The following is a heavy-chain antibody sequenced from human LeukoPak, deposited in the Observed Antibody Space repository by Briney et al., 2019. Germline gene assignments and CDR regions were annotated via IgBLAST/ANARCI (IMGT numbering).Heavy chain of an antibody. CDR3: ARRGYFDY. V-gene: IGHV4-59*08. CDR1: GGSMSDYY. CDR2: IYYSGSA. Sequence: SETLSLTCTVSGGSMSDYYWGWIRQPPGKRLEWIGHIYYSGSAYYNPSLKSRVTISIDTSKNQFSLELTSVTAADTAIYYCARRGYFDYWGQGILVTVSA. J-gene: IGHJ4*02.